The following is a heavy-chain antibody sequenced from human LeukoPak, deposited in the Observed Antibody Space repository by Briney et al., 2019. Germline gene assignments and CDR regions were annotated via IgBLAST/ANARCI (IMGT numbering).Heavy chain of an antibody. CDR1: GGSISSSNW. D-gene: IGHD1-26*01. J-gene: IGHJ3*02. CDR2: IYHSGST. Sequence: PSETLSLTCAVSGGSISSSNWGSWVRRPPGKGLGWMAEIYHSGSTNYNPSLKSQFTISVDKSKNQFSLKLSSATAADTAVYYCHRGHSGSYSPGSAFDIWGQGTLVTVSS. V-gene: IGHV4-4*02. CDR3: HRGHSGSYSPGSAFDI.